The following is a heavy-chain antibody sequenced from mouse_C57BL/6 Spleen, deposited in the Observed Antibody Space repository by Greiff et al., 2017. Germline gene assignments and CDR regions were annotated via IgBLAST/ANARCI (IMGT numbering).Heavy chain of an antibody. Sequence: VQLQQSGPELVKPGASVKIPCKASGYTFTDYNMDWVKQSHGKSLEWIGDINPNNGGTIYNQKFKDKATLTVDKSSSTAYMELRSLTSEDTAVYYCARWGLTASYAMDYWGQGTSVTVSS. V-gene: IGHV1-18*01. CDR1: GYTFTDYN. CDR2: INPNNGGT. CDR3: ARWGLTASYAMDY. J-gene: IGHJ4*01. D-gene: IGHD2-13*01.